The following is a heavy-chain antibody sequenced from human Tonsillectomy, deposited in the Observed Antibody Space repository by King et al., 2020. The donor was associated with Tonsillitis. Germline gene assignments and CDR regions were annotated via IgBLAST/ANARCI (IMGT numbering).Heavy chain of an antibody. D-gene: IGHD4-11*01. CDR1: GFTFSSYG. CDR3: ARVTTGHYFDY. CDR2: IWYDGSNK. Sequence: VQLVESGGGVVQPGRSLRLSCAASGFTFSSYGMHWVRQAPGKGLEWVAVIWYDGSNKYYADSVKGRFTISRDNSKNTLYLQMNSLRAEDTAVYYCARVTTGHYFDYWGQGTLVTVSS. J-gene: IGHJ4*02. V-gene: IGHV3-33*08.